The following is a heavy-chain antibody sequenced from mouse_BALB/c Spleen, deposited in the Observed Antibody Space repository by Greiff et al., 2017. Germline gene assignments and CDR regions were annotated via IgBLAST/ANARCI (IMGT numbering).Heavy chain of an antibody. D-gene: IGHD2-2*01. CDR2: IYPGDGDT. J-gene: IGHJ1*01. V-gene: IGHV1-87*01. CDR1: GYTFTSYW. CDR3: ARERDGYGDGVGWYFDV. Sequence: QVQLKQSGAELARPGASVKLSCKASGYTFTSYWMQWVKQRPGQGLEWIGAIYPGDGDTRYTQKFKGKATLTADKSSSTAYMQLSSLASEDSAVYYCARERDGYGDGVGWYFDVWGAGTTVTVSS.